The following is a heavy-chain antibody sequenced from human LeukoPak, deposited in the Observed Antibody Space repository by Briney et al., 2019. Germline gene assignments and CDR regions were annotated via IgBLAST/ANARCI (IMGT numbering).Heavy chain of an antibody. CDR1: GFTFSSYA. D-gene: IGHD1-14*01. CDR2: ISGSGGST. CDR3: ASSRTGGYYFDY. V-gene: IGHV3-23*01. Sequence: PGGSLRLSCAASGFTFSSYAMSWVRQAPGKGLEWVSAISGSGGSTYYADSVKGRFTISRDNSKNTLYLQMNSLRAEDTAVYYCASSRTGGYYFDYWGQGTLVTVSS. J-gene: IGHJ4*02.